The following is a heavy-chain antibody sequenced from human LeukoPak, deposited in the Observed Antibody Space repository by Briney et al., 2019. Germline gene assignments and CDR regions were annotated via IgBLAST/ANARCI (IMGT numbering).Heavy chain of an antibody. V-gene: IGHV3-23*01. CDR3: AKKAGAFGYYYMDV. CDR1: GFTFSSYH. J-gene: IGHJ6*03. D-gene: IGHD3-16*01. CDR2: ISPGGGST. Sequence: GGSLRLSCAASGFTFSSYHMSWVRQAPGKGLEWVSVISPGGGSTNYADSVKGRFTISRDNSKNTLYLQMNSLRADDTAVYHCAKKAGAFGYYYMDVWGKGTTVTISS.